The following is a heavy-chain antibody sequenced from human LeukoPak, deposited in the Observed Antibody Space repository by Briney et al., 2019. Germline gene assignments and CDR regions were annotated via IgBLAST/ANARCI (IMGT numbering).Heavy chain of an antibody. CDR3: ARAVANYYYYYMDA. D-gene: IGHD4-23*01. CDR2: MNPNSGNT. CDR1: GYTFTSYD. Sequence: ASVKVSCKASGYTFTSYDINWVRQATGQGLEWMGWMNPNSGNTGYAQKFQGRVTITRNTSISTAYMELSSLRSEDTAVYYCARAVANYYYYYMDAWGKGTTVTVSS. V-gene: IGHV1-8*03. J-gene: IGHJ6*03.